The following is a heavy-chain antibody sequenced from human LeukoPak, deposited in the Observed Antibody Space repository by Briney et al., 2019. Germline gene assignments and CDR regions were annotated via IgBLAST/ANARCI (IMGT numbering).Heavy chain of an antibody. D-gene: IGHD5-18*01. V-gene: IGHV4-59*08. CDR1: GGSISSYY. CDR3: ARQFHTAMDPFDY. CDR2: IYYSGST. J-gene: IGHJ4*02. Sequence: SETLSLTCTVSGGSISSYYWSWIRQPPGKGLEWIGYIYYSGSTNYNPSLKSRVTISVDTSKNQFSLKLSSVTAADTAVYYCARQFHTAMDPFDYWGQGTLVTVSS.